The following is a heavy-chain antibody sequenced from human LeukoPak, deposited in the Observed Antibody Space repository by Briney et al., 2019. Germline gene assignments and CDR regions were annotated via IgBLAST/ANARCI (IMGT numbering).Heavy chain of an antibody. D-gene: IGHD2-2*01. CDR2: ISGRGDYI. CDR1: GFTFTTYA. J-gene: IGHJ4*02. CDR3: VRQGGQMGDIVVVPAATSFDY. Sequence: GGSLRLSCAASGFTFTTYAMTWVRQAPGKGLEWVSAISGRGDYIYYADSVKGRFTFSRDNSKNTLYLQMNSLRVEDTALYYCVRQGGQMGDIVVVPAATSFDYWGLGTLVTVSS. V-gene: IGHV3-23*01.